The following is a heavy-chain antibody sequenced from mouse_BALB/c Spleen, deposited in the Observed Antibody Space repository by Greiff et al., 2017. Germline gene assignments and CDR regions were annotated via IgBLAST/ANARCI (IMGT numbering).Heavy chain of an antibody. CDR3: ARLEGNYAWFAY. J-gene: IGHJ3*01. CDR2: ISSGGSYT. D-gene: IGHD2-1*01. CDR1: GFTFSSYG. V-gene: IGHV5-6*02. Sequence: EVKLVESGGDLVKPGGSLKLSCAASGFTFSSYGMSWVRQTPDKRLEWVATISSGGSYTYYPDSVKGRFTISRDNAKNTLYLQMSSLKSEDTAMYYCARLEGNYAWFAYWGQGTLVTVSA.